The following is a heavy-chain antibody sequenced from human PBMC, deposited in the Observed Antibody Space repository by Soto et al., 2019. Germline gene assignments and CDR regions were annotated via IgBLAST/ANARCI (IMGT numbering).Heavy chain of an antibody. J-gene: IGHJ4*02. Sequence: SETLSLTCTVSGGSIIRSGYYWAWIRQPPGKGLEWIGNIYYSGSTYYNPSLKSRVTISVDTSKNQFSLKLSSVTAADTAVYYCMLGSGWKDFDYWGQGTLVTVS. CDR2: IYYSGST. CDR1: GGSIIRSGYY. V-gene: IGHV4-39*01. CDR3: MLGSGWKDFDY. D-gene: IGHD3-22*01.